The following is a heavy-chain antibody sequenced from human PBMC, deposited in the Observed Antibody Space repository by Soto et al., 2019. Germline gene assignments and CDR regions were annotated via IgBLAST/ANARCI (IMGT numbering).Heavy chain of an antibody. D-gene: IGHD3-3*01. J-gene: IGHJ5*02. CDR2: IYSSGNT. V-gene: IGHV4-4*07. CDR1: GGTICGYY. CDR3: ARGQRFSDCFDP. Sequence: SETLSLTCIVSGGTICGYYWTWIRQTAGKGLEWIGRIYSSGNTKYNPSLQSRVTMSLDTSNNRFSLRLTSVTAADTAVYYCARGQRFSDCFDPWGQGTLVTVSS.